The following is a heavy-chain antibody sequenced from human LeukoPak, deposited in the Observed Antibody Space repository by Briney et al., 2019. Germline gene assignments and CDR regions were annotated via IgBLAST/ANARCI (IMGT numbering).Heavy chain of an antibody. Sequence: GGSLRLSCAASGLLFSDSWMDWVRQAPGKGLEWVASINGDGSETAYVDSVRGRFTVSRDNAKKSLYLQMNSLRAEDTAVYYCAKDEVMVGGYDYFDYWGQGTLVTVSS. D-gene: IGHD5-12*01. CDR2: INGDGSET. V-gene: IGHV3-7*03. CDR3: AKDEVMVGGYDYFDY. CDR1: GLLFSDSW. J-gene: IGHJ4*02.